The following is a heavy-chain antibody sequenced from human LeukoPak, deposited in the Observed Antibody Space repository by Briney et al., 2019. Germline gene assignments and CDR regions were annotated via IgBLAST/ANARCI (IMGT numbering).Heavy chain of an antibody. CDR2: ISGSGGST. J-gene: IGHJ5*02. V-gene: IGHV3-23*01. Sequence: PGGSLRPSCAASGFTFSSYAMSWVRQAPGKGLEWVSAISGSGGSTYYADSVKGRFTISRDNSKNTLYLQMNSLRAEDTAVYYCAKSPWVVVAATYNWFDPWGQGTLVTVSS. CDR1: GFTFSSYA. D-gene: IGHD2-15*01. CDR3: AKSPWVVVAATYNWFDP.